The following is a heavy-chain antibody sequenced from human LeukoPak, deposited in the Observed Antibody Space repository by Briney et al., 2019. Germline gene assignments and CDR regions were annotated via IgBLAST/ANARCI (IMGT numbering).Heavy chain of an antibody. V-gene: IGHV1-69*13. J-gene: IGHJ4*02. CDR1: GYTFTRFG. Sequence: SVKVSFKGSGYTFTRFGISWVRQAPGQGLEWMGGIIPIFGTANYAQKFQGRVTITADESTSTAYMELSSLRSEDTAVYYCARGKESGTYYYDSSGYYPLGYWGQGTLVTVSS. CDR3: ARGKESGTYYYDSSGYYPLGY. CDR2: IIPIFGTA. D-gene: IGHD3-22*01.